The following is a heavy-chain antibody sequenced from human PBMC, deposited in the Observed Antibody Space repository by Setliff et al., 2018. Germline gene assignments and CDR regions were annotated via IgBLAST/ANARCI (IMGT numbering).Heavy chain of an antibody. CDR3: ARAPQYSNFWYALSWFDP. D-gene: IGHD3-3*01. Sequence: SETLSLTCTVSGGSISSGNYYWSWIRQPAGKGLEWIGEIDHSGNTNYNPSLKSRVTIFVDTSKNQFSLKLNSVTAADMAVYYCARAPQYSNFWYALSWFDPWGQGTLVTVSS. J-gene: IGHJ5*02. CDR1: GGSISSGNYY. CDR2: IDHSGNT. V-gene: IGHV4-61*10.